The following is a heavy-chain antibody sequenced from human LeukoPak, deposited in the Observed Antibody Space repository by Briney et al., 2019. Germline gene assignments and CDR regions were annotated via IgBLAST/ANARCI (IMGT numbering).Heavy chain of an antibody. CDR2: ISSSGRTI. J-gene: IGHJ6*02. CDR3: ARGDEYCSSTSCYAGPSYGLDV. Sequence: GGSLRLSCAASGFTFSSYEFNWVRQAPGKGLEWVSYISSSGRTIFYADSVKGRFTISRDNAKNSLYLQMNSLRAEDTALYDCARGDEYCSSTSCYAGPSYGLDVWGQGTTVTVSS. D-gene: IGHD2-2*01. CDR1: GFTFSSYE. V-gene: IGHV3-48*03.